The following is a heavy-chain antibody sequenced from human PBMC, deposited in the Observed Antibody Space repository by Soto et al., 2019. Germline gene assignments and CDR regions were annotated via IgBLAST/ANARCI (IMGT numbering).Heavy chain of an antibody. CDR2: IYYSGST. J-gene: IGHJ6*02. V-gene: IGHV4-39*01. CDR1: GGSISSSSYY. CDR3: ARLGDYYYYGMDV. Sequence: PSETLSLTCTVSGGSISSSSYYWGWIRQPPGKGLEWFGSIYYSGSTYYNPSLKSRVTISVDTSKNQFSLKLSSVTAADTAVYYCARLGDYYYYGMDVWGQGTTVTVSS.